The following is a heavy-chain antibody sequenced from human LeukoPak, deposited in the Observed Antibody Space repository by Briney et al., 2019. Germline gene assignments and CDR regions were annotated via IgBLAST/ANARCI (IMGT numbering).Heavy chain of an antibody. CDR2: ILYDGNTK. J-gene: IGHJ4*02. D-gene: IGHD6-19*01. Sequence: GGSLRLSCAASGFTFRNYGMHWVRQAPGKGLEWVAVILYDGNTKYNEDSVKGRFTISRDNSKNTLYLQMDSLRAEDTAVYYCAKDHLPGIVVADRDYWGQGTLVTVSS. CDR3: AKDHLPGIVVADRDY. V-gene: IGHV3-30*18. CDR1: GFTFRNYG.